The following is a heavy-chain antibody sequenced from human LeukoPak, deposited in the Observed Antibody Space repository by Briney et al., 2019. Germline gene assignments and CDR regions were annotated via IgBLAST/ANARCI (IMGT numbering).Heavy chain of an antibody. CDR3: ARGLPGIYAAY. V-gene: IGHV4-34*01. J-gene: IGHJ4*02. CDR2: INHSGST. Sequence: PSETLSLTCAVYGGSFSGNYWSWIRQPPGKGLEWIGEINHSGSTNYNPSLKSRVTISVDTSKNQFSLKLSSVTAADTAMYYCARGLPGIYAAYWGQGTLVTVSS. D-gene: IGHD5-12*01. CDR1: GGSFSGNY.